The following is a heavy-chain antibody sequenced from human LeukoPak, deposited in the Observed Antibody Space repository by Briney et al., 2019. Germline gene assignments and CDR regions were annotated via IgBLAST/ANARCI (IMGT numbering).Heavy chain of an antibody. D-gene: IGHD6-19*01. CDR1: GGSINSHY. CDR2: IYYTGRN. J-gene: IGHJ4*02. V-gene: IGHV4-59*08. Sequence: SETLSLTGAVSGGSINSHYWSWIRQPPGKGLEWIGDIYYTGRNNYNPSLKSRVTISLDTSKNHLSLNLTSVLAADTAIYYCVRRDPGWNYFDYWGQGILVTVSS. CDR3: VRRDPGWNYFDY.